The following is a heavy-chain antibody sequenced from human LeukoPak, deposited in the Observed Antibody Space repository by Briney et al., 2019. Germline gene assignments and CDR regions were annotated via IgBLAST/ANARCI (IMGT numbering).Heavy chain of an antibody. CDR1: GGSISSYY. CDR2: IYYSGST. CDR3: ARLEGHYGERGTIDY. Sequence: SETLSLTCTVSGGSISSYYWSWLRQPPGKGLEWIGYIYYSGSTNYNPSLKSRVTISVDTSKNQFSLKLSSVTAADTAVYYCARLEGHYGERGTIDYWGQGTLVTVSS. J-gene: IGHJ4*02. V-gene: IGHV4-59*08. D-gene: IGHD4-17*01.